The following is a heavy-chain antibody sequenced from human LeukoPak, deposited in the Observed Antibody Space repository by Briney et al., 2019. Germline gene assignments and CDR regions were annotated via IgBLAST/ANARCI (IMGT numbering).Heavy chain of an antibody. CDR2: VFYNGNT. CDR3: ARNGAYGSGSYYPIDL. D-gene: IGHD3-10*01. J-gene: IGHJ5*02. CDR1: GGSISSYY. V-gene: IGHV4-59*01. Sequence: SETLSLTCTVSGGSISSYYWSWIRQPPGKGLEWIGYVFYNGNTNYNPSLKGRVTMSLDMSKNHFSLKLASVTAADTAVYHRARNGAYGSGSYYPIDLWGQGTLVTVSS.